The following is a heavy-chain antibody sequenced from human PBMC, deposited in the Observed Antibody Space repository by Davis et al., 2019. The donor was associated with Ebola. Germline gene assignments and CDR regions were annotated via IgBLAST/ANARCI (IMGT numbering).Heavy chain of an antibody. Sequence: ASVKVSCKASGYTFTGYYMHWVRQAPGQGLEWMGWINPNSGGTNYAQKFQGRVTMTRDTSISTAYMELSRLRSDDTAVYYCASDRGGAIPTIYYYMDVWGKGTTVTVSS. CDR2: INPNSGGT. J-gene: IGHJ6*03. V-gene: IGHV1-2*02. CDR1: GYTFTGYY. CDR3: ASDRGGAIPTIYYYMDV. D-gene: IGHD3-10*01.